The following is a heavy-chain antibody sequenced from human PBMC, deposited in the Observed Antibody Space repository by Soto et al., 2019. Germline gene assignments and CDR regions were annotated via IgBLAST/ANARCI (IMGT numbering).Heavy chain of an antibody. Sequence: GAALKISGEGCGLNVSSYGRQWVRHSPGKGLQCVSLISYDGINKSYADSVKAPFTISTDNSKNTLYLQMNSLRAEDTSVYYCAKLLGSGSYPAYWVHGTLVTVSS. CDR3: AKLLGSGSYPAY. J-gene: IGHJ4*01. V-gene: IGHV3-30*18. D-gene: IGHD3-10*01. CDR1: GLNVSSYG. CDR2: ISYDGINK.